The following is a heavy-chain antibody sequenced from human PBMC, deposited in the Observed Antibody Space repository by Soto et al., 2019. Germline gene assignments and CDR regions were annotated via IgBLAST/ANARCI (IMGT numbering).Heavy chain of an antibody. CDR3: ARQGCSSTSCYSSSYYYCYGMDV. V-gene: IGHV4-39*01. Sequence: SETLSLTCTVSGGSISSSSYYWGWIRQPPGKGLEWIGSIYYSGSTYYNPSLKSRVTISVDTSKNQFSLKLSSVTAADTAVYYCARQGCSSTSCYSSSYYYCYGMDVWGQGTTVTVSS. CDR1: GGSISSSSYY. CDR2: IYYSGST. J-gene: IGHJ6*02. D-gene: IGHD2-2*02.